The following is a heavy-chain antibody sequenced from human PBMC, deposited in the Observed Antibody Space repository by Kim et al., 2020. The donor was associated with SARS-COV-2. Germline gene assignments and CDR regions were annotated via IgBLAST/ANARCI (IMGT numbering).Heavy chain of an antibody. J-gene: IGHJ5*02. D-gene: IGHD6-19*01. CDR1: GYTFTGYY. CDR3: ARDSERDSRGWYGNWFDP. V-gene: IGHV1-2*02. Sequence: ASVKVSCKASGYTFTGYYMHWVRQAPGQGLEWMGWINPNSGGTNYAQKFQGRVTMTRDTSISTAYMELSRLRSDDTAVYYCARDSERDSRGWYGNWFDPWGQGTLVTVSS. CDR2: INPNSGGT.